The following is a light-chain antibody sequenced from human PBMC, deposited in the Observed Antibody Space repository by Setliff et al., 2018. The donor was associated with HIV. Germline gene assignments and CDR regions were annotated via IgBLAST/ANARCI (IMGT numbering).Light chain of an antibody. V-gene: IGLV1-40*01. CDR3: QSYDSSLSGYG. CDR2: ANT. Sequence: QSVLTQPPSVSGAPGQRVIISCTGSSSNIGAGYDVHWYQQLPGTAPKLLIYANTNRPSGVPDRFSGSKSDTSASLAITGLQAEDETDYYCQSYDSSLSGYGFGTGTKVTV. CDR1: SSNIGAGYD. J-gene: IGLJ1*01.